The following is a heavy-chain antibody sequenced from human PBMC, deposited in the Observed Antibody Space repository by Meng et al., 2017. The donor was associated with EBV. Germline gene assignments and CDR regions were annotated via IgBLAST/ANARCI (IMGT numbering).Heavy chain of an antibody. CDR3: ATDSRGGSAGGFDI. CDR2: IDPEDGER. CDR1: GFTLREVH. V-gene: IGHV1-24*01. D-gene: IGHD6-19*01. Sequence: QGQGGQAGAGAKRSGASVKVSCKGSGFTLREVHIRWVRQAPGKGLEWVGGIDPEDGERVYAQKFKGRVTMTADTTTDTAYMELRSLRSDDTAVYFCATDSRGGSAGGFDIWGQGTVVTVSS. J-gene: IGHJ3*02.